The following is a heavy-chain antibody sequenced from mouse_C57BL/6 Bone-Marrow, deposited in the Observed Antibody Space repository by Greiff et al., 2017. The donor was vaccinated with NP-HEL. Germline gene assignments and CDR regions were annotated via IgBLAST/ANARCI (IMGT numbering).Heavy chain of an antibody. V-gene: IGHV1-55*01. CDR2: IYPGSGST. CDR3: ARSWLRLRAMDY. D-gene: IGHD3-2*02. Sequence: QVQLQQPGAELVKPGASVKMSCKASGYTFTSYWITWVKQRPGQGLEWIGDIYPGSGSTNYNEKFKSKATLTVDTSSSTAYMPLSSLTSEDAAVYYCARSWLRLRAMDYWGQGTSVTVSS. J-gene: IGHJ4*01. CDR1: GYTFTSYW.